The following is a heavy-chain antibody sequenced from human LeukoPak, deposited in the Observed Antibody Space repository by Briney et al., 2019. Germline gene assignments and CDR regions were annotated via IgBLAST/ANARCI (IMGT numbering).Heavy chain of an antibody. V-gene: IGHV3-74*01. CDR1: GFNFSRHW. CDR2: INSDGNTT. J-gene: IGHJ4*02. CDR3: AREGGATVVTEFDY. D-gene: IGHD4-23*01. Sequence: GGSLRLSCAASGFNFSRHWMHWVRQAPEKGLVWVSHINSDGNTTSYADSVKGRFTISRDSAKNTLYLQMNSLRAEDTAVYYCAREGGATVVTEFDYWGQGTLVTVSS.